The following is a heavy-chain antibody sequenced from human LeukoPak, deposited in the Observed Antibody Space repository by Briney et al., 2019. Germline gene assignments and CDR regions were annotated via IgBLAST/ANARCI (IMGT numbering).Heavy chain of an antibody. Sequence: SETLSLTCTVSGGSISSYYWSWIRQPPEKGLEWIGYIYYSGSTNYNPSLKSRVTISVDTSKNQFSLKLSSVTAADTAVYYCARGKLTCFDCWGQGTLVTVSS. D-gene: IGHD1-7*01. CDR1: GGSISSYY. J-gene: IGHJ4*02. V-gene: IGHV4-59*01. CDR3: ARGKLTCFDC. CDR2: IYYSGST.